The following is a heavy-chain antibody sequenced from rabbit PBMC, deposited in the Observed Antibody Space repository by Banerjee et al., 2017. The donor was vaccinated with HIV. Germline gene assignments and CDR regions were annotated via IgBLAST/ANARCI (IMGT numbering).Heavy chain of an antibody. J-gene: IGHJ4*01. CDR3: ARDAKRDGYYFNL. D-gene: IGHD1-1*01. V-gene: IGHV1S47*01. CDR2: IDPVFGST. Sequence: QEQLVESGGGLVQPGGSLKLSCKASGFDFSSYGVSWVRQAPGKGLEWIGYIDPVFGSTYYASWVNGRFTISSHNAQNTLYLQLNSLTAADTATYFCARDAKRDGYYFNLWGPGTLVTVS. CDR1: GFDFSSYG.